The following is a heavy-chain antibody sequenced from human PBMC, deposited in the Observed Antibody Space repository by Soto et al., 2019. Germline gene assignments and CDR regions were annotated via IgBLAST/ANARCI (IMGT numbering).Heavy chain of an antibody. D-gene: IGHD2-15*01. CDR2: IYDSGST. CDR1: GGSISSGDYF. CDR3: ARTSGGNLIDY. V-gene: IGHV4-30-4*01. Sequence: QVQLQESGPGLVKPSQTLSLTCTVSGGSISSGDYFWSWIRQPPGKGMEWIGYIYDSGSTNYNPSLKIRVTISVDTSRNQFSLKLGSVTAADTAVYYCARTSGGNLIDYWGQGTLVTVSS. J-gene: IGHJ4*02.